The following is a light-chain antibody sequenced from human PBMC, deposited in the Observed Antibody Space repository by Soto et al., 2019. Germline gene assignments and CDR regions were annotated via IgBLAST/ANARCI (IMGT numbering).Light chain of an antibody. Sequence: ESVLTPAPATLSLTPGERATLSCRASQSVSSYLAWYQQKPGQAPRLLIYEASNRATGIPARFSGSGSGTDFTLTISSLEPEDFAVYYCQQRSNWPLTFGGGTKVDIK. J-gene: IGKJ4*01. CDR1: QSVSSY. V-gene: IGKV3-11*01. CDR2: EAS. CDR3: QQRSNWPLT.